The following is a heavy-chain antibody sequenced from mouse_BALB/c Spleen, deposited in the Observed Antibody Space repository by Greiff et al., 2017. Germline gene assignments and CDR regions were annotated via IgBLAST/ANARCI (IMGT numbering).Heavy chain of an antibody. CDR3: ARSLYGNYEGDAMDY. Sequence: VQLQQSGPELVKPGASVKMSCKASGYTFTSYVMHWVKQKPGQGLEWIGYINPYNDGTKYNEKFKGKATLTSDKSSSTAYMELSSLTSEDSAVYYCARSLYGNYEGDAMDYWGQGTSVTVSS. J-gene: IGHJ4*01. CDR2: INPYNDGT. CDR1: GYTFTSYV. D-gene: IGHD2-1*01. V-gene: IGHV1-14*01.